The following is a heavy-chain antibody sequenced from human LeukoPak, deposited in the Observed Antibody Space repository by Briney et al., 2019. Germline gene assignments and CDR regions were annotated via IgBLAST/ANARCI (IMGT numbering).Heavy chain of an antibody. CDR1: GFTFSNYA. CDR3: ARVRLVGATSDY. V-gene: IGHV3-23*01. Sequence: GGSLRLSCAGSGFTFSNYAMTWVRQAPGKGLEWVSSVSGSGRNTFYPDSVEGRFTISRDNSKNTVYLQMNSLRAEDTAVYYCARVRLVGATSDYWGQGTLVTVSP. J-gene: IGHJ4*02. D-gene: IGHD1-26*01. CDR2: VSGSGRNT.